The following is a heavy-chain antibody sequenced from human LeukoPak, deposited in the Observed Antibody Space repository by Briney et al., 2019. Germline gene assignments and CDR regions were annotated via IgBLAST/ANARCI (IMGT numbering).Heavy chain of an antibody. CDR2: ISGDAADI. CDR3: AKTYVDIYYYMDV. V-gene: IGHV3-23*01. D-gene: IGHD3-16*01. J-gene: IGHJ6*03. CDR1: GFTFRNYG. Sequence: GGSLRLSCAASGFTFRNYGMSWVRQAPGKGLEWVSAISGDAADIFYADSAKGRFTISRDNSKNTLYLQMNSLRAEDTAVYYCAKTYVDIYYYMDVWGKGTTVTVSS.